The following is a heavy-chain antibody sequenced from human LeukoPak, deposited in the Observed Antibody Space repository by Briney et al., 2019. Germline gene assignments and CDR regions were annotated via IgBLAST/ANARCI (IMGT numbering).Heavy chain of an antibody. V-gene: IGHV6-1*01. CDR1: GDSVPSNSGA. D-gene: IGHD6-19*01. CDR3: ARGWLARGFDY. J-gene: IGHJ4*02. Sequence: SQTLSLTCAISGDSVPSNSGAWNWIRQSPSRGLEWLGRTYYSSKWNNEYAVSVKSRITINADTSKNQVSLQLSSVIPEDTAVYYCARGWLARGFDYWGQGTLVTVSS. CDR2: TYYSSKWNN.